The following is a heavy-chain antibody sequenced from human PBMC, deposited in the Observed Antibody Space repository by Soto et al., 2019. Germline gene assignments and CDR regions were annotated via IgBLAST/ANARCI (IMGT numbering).Heavy chain of an antibody. CDR3: ARFKLGDDY. V-gene: IGHV1-69*02. D-gene: IGHD5-12*01. CDR2: LIPILGLA. Sequence: QVQLVQSGAEVRKPGSSVKVSCQASGGTFSNSTVTWVRQAPGQGLEWMGRLIPILGLANYAQKFRGRLTITADKSKTTAYMELRSLRSEGTAIYYCARFKLGDDYWGQGTLVTVSS. CDR1: GGTFSNST. J-gene: IGHJ4*02.